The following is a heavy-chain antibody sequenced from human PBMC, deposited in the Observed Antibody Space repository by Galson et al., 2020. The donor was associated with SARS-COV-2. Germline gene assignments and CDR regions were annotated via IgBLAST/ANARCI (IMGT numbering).Heavy chain of an antibody. Sequence: ETSETLSLTCTVSGGSISRYYWSWIRQPPGKGLEWIGCIYYSGSTNYNPSIKSRVTISVDTSKNQFSLKLSSVTAADTAVYYCARHMHITAAGISKTYFYYGMDVWGQGTTVTVSS. CDR3: ARHMHITAAGISKTYFYYGMDV. J-gene: IGHJ6*02. CDR1: GGSISRYY. CDR2: IYYSGST. D-gene: IGHD6-13*01. V-gene: IGHV4-59*08.